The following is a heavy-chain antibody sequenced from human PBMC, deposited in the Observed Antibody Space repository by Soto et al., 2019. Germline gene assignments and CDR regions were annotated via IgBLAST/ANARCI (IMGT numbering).Heavy chain of an antibody. CDR2: ITSNGRAM. Sequence: QVQLVESGGGLVKPGGSLRLSCAASGFTFSDYYMSWIRQAPGKGLEWISYITSNGRAMSYADSVKGRFTISRDNAANSLYLQMNSLRVEDTAFYYCARKVSGSYSTFDSWGQGILVTVSS. V-gene: IGHV3-11*01. CDR1: GFTFSDYY. J-gene: IGHJ4*02. CDR3: ARKVSGSYSTFDS. D-gene: IGHD6-19*01.